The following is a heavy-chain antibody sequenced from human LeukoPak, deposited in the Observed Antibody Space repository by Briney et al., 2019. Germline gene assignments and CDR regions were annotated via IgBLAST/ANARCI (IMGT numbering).Heavy chain of an antibody. CDR2: ISSSSSYI. Sequence: PGGSLRLSCAASGFTFSSYSMNWVRQAPGKGLEWVSSISSSSSYIYYADSVKGRFTISRDNAKNSLYLQMNSLRAEDTAVYYCARDRHCSSTSCYVNWFDPWGQGTLVTVSP. V-gene: IGHV3-21*01. J-gene: IGHJ5*02. CDR3: ARDRHCSSTSCYVNWFDP. CDR1: GFTFSSYS. D-gene: IGHD2-2*01.